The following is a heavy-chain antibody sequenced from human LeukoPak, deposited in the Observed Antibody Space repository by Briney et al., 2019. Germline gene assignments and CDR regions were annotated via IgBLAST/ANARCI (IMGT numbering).Heavy chain of an antibody. CDR3: ASFALYGDYYKH. J-gene: IGHJ4*02. Sequence: PSETLSLTCTVSGESISGFYWTWIRQPPGKGLEWIGYIYYSGSTNYNPSLKSRVTISVDTSKNQFSLKLSSVTAADTAVYYCASFALYGDYYKHWGQGTLVTVSS. CDR1: GESISGFY. V-gene: IGHV4-59*01. D-gene: IGHD4-17*01. CDR2: IYYSGST.